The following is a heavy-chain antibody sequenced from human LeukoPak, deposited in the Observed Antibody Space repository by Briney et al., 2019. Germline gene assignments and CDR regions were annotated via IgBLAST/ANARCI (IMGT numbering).Heavy chain of an antibody. Sequence: SETLSLTCTVSGDYMRSYYWSWIRQPPGKGLEWIASIYFSGSTNYNPSLKSRVTISVDTSKNQFSLKLSSVTAADTAVYYCARWDDKRPLWGQGTLVAVSS. D-gene: IGHD3-9*01. CDR1: GDYMRSYY. CDR3: ARWDDKRPL. J-gene: IGHJ4*02. CDR2: IYFSGST. V-gene: IGHV4-59*01.